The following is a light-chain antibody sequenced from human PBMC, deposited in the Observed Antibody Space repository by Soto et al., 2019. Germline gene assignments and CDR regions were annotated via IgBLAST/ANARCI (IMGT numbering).Light chain of an antibody. Sequence: QSVLTQPPSASGTPGQRVTISCSGSFSKIGSNYVYWYQQFPGTAPKLLIYKNNQRPSGVPDRFSGSKSDTSASLAISGLRSDDEAQYYCAAWDDSLRGWVFGGGTKVNVL. CDR1: FSKIGSNY. CDR3: AAWDDSLRGWV. CDR2: KNN. V-gene: IGLV1-47*01. J-gene: IGLJ3*02.